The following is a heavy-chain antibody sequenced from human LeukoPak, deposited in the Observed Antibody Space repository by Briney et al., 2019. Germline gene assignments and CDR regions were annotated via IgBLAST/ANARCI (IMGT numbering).Heavy chain of an antibody. Sequence: QTGGSLRLSCAASGFTFDDYAMHWVRQAPGKGLEWVSLISWDGGSTYYADSVKGRFTISRDNSKNTLYLQMNSLRADDTAVYYCAMKAVPRPRLHDAFDFWDQGTVVSVSS. J-gene: IGHJ3*01. CDR3: AMKAVPRPRLHDAFDF. CDR1: GFTFDDYA. D-gene: IGHD5-24*01. CDR2: ISWDGGST. V-gene: IGHV3-43D*03.